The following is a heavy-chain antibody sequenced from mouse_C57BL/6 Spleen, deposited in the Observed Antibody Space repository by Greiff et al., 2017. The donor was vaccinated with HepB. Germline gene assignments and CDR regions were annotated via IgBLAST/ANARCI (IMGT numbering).Heavy chain of an antibody. CDR1: GYSITSGYY. CDR2: ISYDGSN. CDR3: ARGRYGSSYWYFDV. D-gene: IGHD1-1*01. J-gene: IGHJ1*03. Sequence: VQLKESGPGLVKPSQSLSLTCSVTGYSITSGYYWNWIRQFPGNKLEWMGYISYDGSNNYNPSLKNRISITRDTSKNQFFLKLNSVTTEDTATYYWARGRYGSSYWYFDVWGTGTTVTVSS. V-gene: IGHV3-6*01.